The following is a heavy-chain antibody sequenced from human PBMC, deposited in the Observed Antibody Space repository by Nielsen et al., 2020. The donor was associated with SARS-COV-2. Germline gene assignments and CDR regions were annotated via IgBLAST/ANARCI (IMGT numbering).Heavy chain of an antibody. CDR2: ISSSSSYI. Sequence: LKISCAASGFTFSSYSMNWVRQAPGKGLEWVSSISSSSSYIYYADSVKGRFTISRDNAKNSLYLQMNSLRAEDTAVYYCARENYCSGGSCSSGHYYYYGMDVWGQGTTVTVSS. D-gene: IGHD2-15*01. CDR1: GFTFSSYS. CDR3: ARENYCSGGSCSSGHYYYYGMDV. J-gene: IGHJ6*02. V-gene: IGHV3-21*01.